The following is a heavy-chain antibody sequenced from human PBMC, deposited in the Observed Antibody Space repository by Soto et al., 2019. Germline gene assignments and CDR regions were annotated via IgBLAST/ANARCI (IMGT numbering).Heavy chain of an antibody. V-gene: IGHV3-30*18. Sequence: QVQLVESGGGVVQPGRSLRLSCAASGFTFSSYGMHWVRQAPGKGLEWVAVISYDGSNKYYADSVKGRFTISRDNSKNTLYLQMNSLRAEDTAVYYCANAPAIVLVPAALGGDDWGQGTLVTVSS. D-gene: IGHD2-2*01. CDR3: ANAPAIVLVPAALGGDD. CDR2: ISYDGSNK. CDR1: GFTFSSYG. J-gene: IGHJ4*02.